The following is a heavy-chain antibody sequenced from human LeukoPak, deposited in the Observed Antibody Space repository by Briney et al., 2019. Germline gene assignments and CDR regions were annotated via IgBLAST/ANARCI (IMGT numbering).Heavy chain of an antibody. CDR3: ARGRTSQYMVRGVPSNWFDP. CDR2: ISYDGSNK. Sequence: SGGSLRLSCAASGFTFSSYAMHWVRQAPGKGLEWVAVISYDGSNKYYADSVKGRFTISRDNSKNTLYLQMNSLRAEDTAVYYCARGRTSQYMVRGVPSNWFDPWGQGTLVTVSS. CDR1: GFTFSSYA. V-gene: IGHV3-30*04. D-gene: IGHD3-10*01. J-gene: IGHJ5*02.